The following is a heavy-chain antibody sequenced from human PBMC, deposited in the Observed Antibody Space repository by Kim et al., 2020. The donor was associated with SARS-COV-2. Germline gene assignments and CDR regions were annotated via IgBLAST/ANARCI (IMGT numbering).Heavy chain of an antibody. Sequence: GGSLRLSCATSGFIFSNYWMTWFRQAPGKGLEWVANTKEDGSLKYYVDSVKGRFTISRDNAKNSLYLQIESLRVEDTAVYYCARGRGLGDWGQGTLVTVSS. CDR2: TKEDGSLK. V-gene: IGHV3-7*01. J-gene: IGHJ4*02. CDR1: GFIFSNYW. D-gene: IGHD1-26*01. CDR3: ARGRGLGD.